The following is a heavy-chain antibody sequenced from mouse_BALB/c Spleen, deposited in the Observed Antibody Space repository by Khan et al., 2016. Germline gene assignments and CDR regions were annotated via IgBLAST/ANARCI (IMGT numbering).Heavy chain of an antibody. D-gene: IGHD6-1*01. V-gene: IGHV3-8*02. J-gene: IGHJ3*01. Sequence: EVQLQESGPSLVKPSQTLSLTCSVTGDSITSGYWNWIRKFPGNKVEYMGYTKYSGNTFYNPSLERRISITRDTSKTPYYLQLHSVPSADTATYYSVRCEAAGYSYTYWGQGTLVTVSA. CDR1: GDSITSGY. CDR2: TKYSGNT. CDR3: VRCEAAGYSYTY.